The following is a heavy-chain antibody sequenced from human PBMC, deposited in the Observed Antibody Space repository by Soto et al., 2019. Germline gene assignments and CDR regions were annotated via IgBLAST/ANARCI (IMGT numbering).Heavy chain of an antibody. Sequence: PGGALRLSCSASGFTCTNYAIHWIRQAPGKGLEYVSAISSTGGSTYYADSVKGRFTISRDNSKNTVYLQMSSLRSEDSAVYYCVARYCSSTTCYQVDYWGQGTL. CDR1: GFTCTNYA. V-gene: IGHV3-64D*06. CDR3: VARYCSSTTCYQVDY. J-gene: IGHJ4*02. D-gene: IGHD2-2*01. CDR2: ISSTGGST.